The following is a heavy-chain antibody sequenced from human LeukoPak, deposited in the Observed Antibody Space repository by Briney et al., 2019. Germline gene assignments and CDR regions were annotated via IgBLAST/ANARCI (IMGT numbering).Heavy chain of an antibody. Sequence: GGSLRLSCAASGFTFSSYSMNWVRQAPGKGLEWVSSISGSSSFIYYADSVKGRFTISRDNAKNSLYLQMNSLRAEDTAVYYCARGGSTSSSSHFHHWGQGTLVTVSS. CDR1: GFTFSSYS. CDR2: ISGSSSFI. V-gene: IGHV3-21*01. D-gene: IGHD6-6*01. J-gene: IGHJ1*01. CDR3: ARGGSTSSSSHFHH.